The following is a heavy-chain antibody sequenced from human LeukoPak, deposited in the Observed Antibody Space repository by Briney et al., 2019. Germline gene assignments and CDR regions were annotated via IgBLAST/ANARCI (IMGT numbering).Heavy chain of an antibody. J-gene: IGHJ5*02. CDR1: GYTFTSYY. CDR3: ARAGYYDGSGSSSNWFDL. CDR2: INPSGGST. D-gene: IGHD3-10*01. V-gene: IGHV1-46*01. Sequence: ASVKVSCKASGYTFTSYYMQWVRQAPGQGLEWMGIINPSGGSTSYAQKFQGRVTMTRDTSTSTVYMELSSLRSEDAAVYYCARAGYYDGSGSSSNWFDLWGQGTLVTVSS.